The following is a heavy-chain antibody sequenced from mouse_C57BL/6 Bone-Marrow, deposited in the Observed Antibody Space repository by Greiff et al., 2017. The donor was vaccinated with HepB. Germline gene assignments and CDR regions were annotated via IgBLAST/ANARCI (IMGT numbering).Heavy chain of an antibody. CDR2: ISGGGGNT. Sequence: EVKLMESGGGLVKPGGSLKLSCAASGFTFSSYTMSWVRQTPEKRLEWVATISGGGGNTYYPDSVKGRFTISRDNAKNTLYLQMSSLRSEDTALYYCARRSGSSLFDYWGQGTTLTVSS. V-gene: IGHV5-9*01. CDR1: GFTFSSYT. CDR3: ARRSGSSLFDY. D-gene: IGHD1-1*01. J-gene: IGHJ2*01.